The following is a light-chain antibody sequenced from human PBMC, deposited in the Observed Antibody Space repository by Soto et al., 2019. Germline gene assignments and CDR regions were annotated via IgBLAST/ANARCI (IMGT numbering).Light chain of an antibody. CDR3: QHYGSSIT. CDR2: RTS. V-gene: IGKV3-15*01. J-gene: IGKJ5*01. Sequence: EIVMTQSPATLSVSPGERATLSCRASQSISSNLAWYQQKPGQAPRLLMFRTSIRATGFPARFSGSGSGTDFTLTSSSLEPEYFAVYYCQHYGSSITFGQGTRLEIK. CDR1: QSISSN.